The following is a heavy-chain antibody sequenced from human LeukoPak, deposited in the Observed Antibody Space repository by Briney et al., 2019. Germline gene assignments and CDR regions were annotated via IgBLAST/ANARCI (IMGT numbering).Heavy chain of an antibody. D-gene: IGHD3-16*01. Sequence: GGSLRLSCAASGFTFSSYWMHWVRQAPGKGLEWVANINQDGSGQYYVDSVKGRFTISRDNAKNSLYLQMNSLRAEDTAVYYCARIWSAYDAFDIWGQGTMVTVSS. CDR3: ARIWSAYDAFDI. J-gene: IGHJ3*02. V-gene: IGHV3-7*01. CDR1: GFTFSSYW. CDR2: INQDGSGQ.